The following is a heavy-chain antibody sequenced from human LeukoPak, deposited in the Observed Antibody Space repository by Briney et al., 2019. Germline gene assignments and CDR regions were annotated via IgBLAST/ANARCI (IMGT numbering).Heavy chain of an antibody. D-gene: IGHD2-15*01. V-gene: IGHV4-39*02. CDR2: VYYSGST. J-gene: IGHJ5*02. CDR3: ARYWGYCSGGSCLVRWFDP. CDR1: GGSISRSSYY. Sequence: PSETLSLTCIVSGGSISRSSYYWGWIRQPPGKGLEWIGSVYYSGSTHYKPSLKSRVTISVDTSKNHLSLKLTSVTAADTAVYYCARYWGYCSGGSCLVRWFDPWGQGTLVTVSS.